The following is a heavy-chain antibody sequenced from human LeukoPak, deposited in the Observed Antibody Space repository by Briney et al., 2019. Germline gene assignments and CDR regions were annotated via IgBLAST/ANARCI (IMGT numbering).Heavy chain of an antibody. CDR1: GFTFSNYW. D-gene: IGHD3-10*01. Sequence: PGGSLRLSCAASGFTFSNYWMHWVRQAPGKGLVWVSRINRDGSSTTYADSVKGRFTISRDNSKNTLHLQMDNLRAEDTAVYYCARGFHFYASGSYSGAFDYWGQGTLVTVSS. J-gene: IGHJ4*02. V-gene: IGHV3-74*01. CDR2: INRDGSST. CDR3: ARGFHFYASGSYSGAFDY.